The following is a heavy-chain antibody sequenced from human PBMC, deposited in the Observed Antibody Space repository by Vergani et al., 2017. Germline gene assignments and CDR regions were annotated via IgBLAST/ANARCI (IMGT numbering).Heavy chain of an antibody. CDR3: VKDRGASIGFDD. D-gene: IGHD2-2*01. CDR2: LRYYGTTK. Sequence: QVQLVESGGGVVQPGGSLRLSCAASGFSFGSYGMHWVRVRQAPGKGLEWLAYLRYYGTTKQYADSVKGRFTISRDNSKNMLYLQMDSLRPEDTAMFYCVKDRGASIGFDDWGQGTQVTVSS. J-gene: IGHJ4*02. V-gene: IGHV3-30*02. CDR1: GFSFGSYG.